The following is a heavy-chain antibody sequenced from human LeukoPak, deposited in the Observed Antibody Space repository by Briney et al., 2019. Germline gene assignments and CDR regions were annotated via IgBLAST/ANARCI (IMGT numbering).Heavy chain of an antibody. CDR1: GFTFSSYW. D-gene: IGHD2-8*01. J-gene: IGHJ5*02. Sequence: GGSLRLSCAASGFTFSSYWMHWVRQAPGKGLVWVSRIISDGSTTTYADSVKGRFTNSRDNAKNTLYLQMNSLRAEDTAVYYCARVGGYCASGVCFELDPWGQGTLVIVSS. V-gene: IGHV3-74*01. CDR3: ARVGGYCASGVCFELDP. CDR2: IISDGSTT.